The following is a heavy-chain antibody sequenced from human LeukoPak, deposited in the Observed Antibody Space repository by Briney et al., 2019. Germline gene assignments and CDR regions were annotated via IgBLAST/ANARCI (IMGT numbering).Heavy chain of an antibody. Sequence: SGGSLRLSCAASGFTFDDYAMHWVRQAPGKGLEWVSGISWNSGSIGYADSVKGRFTISRDNAKNSLYLQMNSLRAEDTALYCCAKSSSSSDYYYYYMDVWGKGTTVTVSS. CDR2: ISWNSGSI. CDR1: GFTFDDYA. D-gene: IGHD6-6*01. J-gene: IGHJ6*03. V-gene: IGHV3-9*01. CDR3: AKSSSSSDYYYYYMDV.